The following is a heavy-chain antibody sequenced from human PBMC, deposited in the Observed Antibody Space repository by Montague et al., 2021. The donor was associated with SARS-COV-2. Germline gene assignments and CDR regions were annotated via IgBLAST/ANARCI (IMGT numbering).Heavy chain of an antibody. CDR3: ARALIMITFGGVIAHWFDP. D-gene: IGHD3-16*02. CDR2: IYYSGST. J-gene: IGHJ5*02. CDR1: GGSISSSSYY. V-gene: IGHV4-39*07. Sequence: SETLSLTCTVSGGSISSSSYYWGWIRQPPGKGLEWIGSIYYSGSTYYNPSLKSRVTISVDTSKNQSSLKLSSVTAADTAVYYCARALIMITFGGVIAHWFDPWGQGTLVTVSS.